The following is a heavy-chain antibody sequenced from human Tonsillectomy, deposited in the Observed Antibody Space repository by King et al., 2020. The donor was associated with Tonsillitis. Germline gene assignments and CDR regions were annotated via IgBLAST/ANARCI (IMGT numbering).Heavy chain of an antibody. Sequence: QVQLQESGPGLVKPSQTLSLTCAVSGGSISSGGYSWSWIRQPPGKGLEYIGYIYYSGSTYYNPSLKSRVTISVDKSKNQVSLKLSSVTAADTAVYYCARVVLRLSWFDPWGQGTLVTVSS. CDR3: ARVVLRLSWFDP. J-gene: IGHJ5*02. CDR1: GGSISSGGYS. V-gene: IGHV4-30-4*07. D-gene: IGHD5-12*01. CDR2: IYYSGST.